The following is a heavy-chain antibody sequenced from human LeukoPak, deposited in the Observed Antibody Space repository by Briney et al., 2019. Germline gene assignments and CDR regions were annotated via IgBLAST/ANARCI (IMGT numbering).Heavy chain of an antibody. CDR3: VKDYYGMDV. CDR2: ISGSGAGT. J-gene: IGHJ6*02. CDR1: GFTFSSYA. Sequence: GGSLRLSCAVSGFTFSSYAMNWVRQAPGKGLEWVSGISGSGAGTYYADSVKGRFTISRDNSKNTLYLQMSSLRAEDTAVYYCVKDYYGMDVWGQGTTVTVSS. V-gene: IGHV3-23*01.